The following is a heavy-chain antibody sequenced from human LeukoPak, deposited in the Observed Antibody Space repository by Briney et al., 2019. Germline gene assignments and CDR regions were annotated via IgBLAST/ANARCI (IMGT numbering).Heavy chain of an antibody. V-gene: IGHV3-30-3*01. D-gene: IGHD3-9*01. CDR3: ARGRAYYDILSYFDY. CDR1: GFTFSSYA. Sequence: GRSLRLSCAASGFTFSSYAMHWVRQAPGKGLEWVAVISYDGSNKYYADSVKGRFTISRDNSKNTLYLQMNSLRAEDTAVYYCARGRAYYDILSYFDYWGQGTLVTVSS. J-gene: IGHJ4*02. CDR2: ISYDGSNK.